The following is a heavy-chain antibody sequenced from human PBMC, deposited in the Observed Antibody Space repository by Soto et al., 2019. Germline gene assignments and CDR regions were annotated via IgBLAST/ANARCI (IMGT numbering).Heavy chain of an antibody. Sequence: QVQLAQSGVEVRKPGSSVKVSCKASGGTFSRFSITWVGEAPGHGLEGIGRIIPIFGIASYAQKLQGRVTITADESTSTAYMELSSLRSDDTAVYYCAREDRDRETGLVPAAIDGMDVWGQGTTVTVSS. V-gene: IGHV1-69*08. J-gene: IGHJ6*02. CDR2: IIPIFGIA. CDR3: AREDRDRETGLVPAAIDGMDV. D-gene: IGHD2-2*01. CDR1: GGTFSRFS.